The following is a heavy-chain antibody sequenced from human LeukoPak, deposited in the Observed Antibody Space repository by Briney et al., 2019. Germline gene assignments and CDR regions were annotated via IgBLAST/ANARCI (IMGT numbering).Heavy chain of an antibody. J-gene: IGHJ5*02. D-gene: IGHD3-22*01. CDR2: ISYDGSNK. CDR3: ARGDSRGYYYTSGFDP. Sequence: GGSLRLSCAASGFTFSSYAMHWVRQAPGKRLEWVAVISYDGSNKYYADSVKGRFTISRDNSKNTLYLQMNSLRAEDTAVYYCARGDSRGYYYTSGFDPWGQGTLVTVSS. V-gene: IGHV3-30*04. CDR1: GFTFSSYA.